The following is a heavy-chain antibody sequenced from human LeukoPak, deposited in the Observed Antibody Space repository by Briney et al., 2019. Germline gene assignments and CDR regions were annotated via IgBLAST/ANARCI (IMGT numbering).Heavy chain of an antibody. CDR3: ATGGPMVRGVTHDY. V-gene: IGHV1-24*01. CDR1: GYTLTELS. D-gene: IGHD3-10*01. CDR2: FDPEDGET. Sequence: ASVKVSCKVSGYTLTELSMHWVRQAPGKGLEWMGGFDPEDGETIYAQKFQGRVTMTEDTSTDTAYMELSSLRSEDTAVYYCATGGPMVRGVTHDYWGQGTLVTVSS. J-gene: IGHJ4*02.